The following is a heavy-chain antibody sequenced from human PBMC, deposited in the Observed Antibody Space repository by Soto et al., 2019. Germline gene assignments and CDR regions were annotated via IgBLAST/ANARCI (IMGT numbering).Heavy chain of an antibody. J-gene: IGHJ4*02. CDR3: AISQDRGGRTTFIY. V-gene: IGHV3-9*01. CDR2: INWKSDI. CDR1: GXTVDDNA. D-gene: IGHD3-16*01. Sequence: SLRLSCAVSGXTVDDNAMDWVRQAPEKGLEWVSGINWKSDIGYADSVEGRFTISRDNAENSLYLQMNSMRAEDTALYYCAISQDRGGRTTFIYWGQGTQGTVSS.